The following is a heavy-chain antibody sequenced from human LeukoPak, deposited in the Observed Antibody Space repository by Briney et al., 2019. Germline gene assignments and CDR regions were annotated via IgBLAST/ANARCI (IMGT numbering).Heavy chain of an antibody. CDR2: LSYDGSDK. CDR1: RFIFSSYA. V-gene: IGHV3-30*04. J-gene: IGHJ3*02. CDR3: ARGGSSCDSAFYI. D-gene: IGHD6-13*01. Sequence: PGGSLRLSCAASRFIFSSYAMHWVRQARGRGLEWVAVLSYDGSDKYYADCVKGRFTIYRDNSRNTLYLQMNSLRTEDTAMYYVARGGSSCDSAFYIWGQGTMVTVSS.